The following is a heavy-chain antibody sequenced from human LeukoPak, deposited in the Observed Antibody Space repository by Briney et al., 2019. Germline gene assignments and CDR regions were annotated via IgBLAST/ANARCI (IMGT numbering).Heavy chain of an antibody. D-gene: IGHD3-10*01. CDR3: AKAGMVRGVGSNWFDP. J-gene: IGHJ5*02. Sequence: PGRSLRLSCAASGFTFSSYGMHWVRQAPGKGLEWVAVISYDGSNKYYADSVKGRFTISRDNSKNTLYLQMNSLRAEDTAVYYCAKAGMVRGVGSNWFDPWGQGTLVTVSS. CDR2: ISYDGSNK. V-gene: IGHV3-30*18. CDR1: GFTFSSYG.